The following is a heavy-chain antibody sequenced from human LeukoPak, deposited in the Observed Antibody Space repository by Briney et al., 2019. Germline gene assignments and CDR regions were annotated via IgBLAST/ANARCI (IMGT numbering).Heavy chain of an antibody. V-gene: IGHV3-21*01. CDR3: ARGHSGSYQRTDAFDI. D-gene: IGHD1-26*01. CDR1: GYTFTTYS. Sequence: GGSLRLSCAASGYTFTTYSMNWVRQAPGKGLEWVSSNSPHSDYIYYADSLKGRFTTSRDNAKNSLYLQMNSLRVEDTAVYYCARGHSGSYQRTDAFDIWGQGTVVTVSS. J-gene: IGHJ3*02. CDR2: NSPHSDYI.